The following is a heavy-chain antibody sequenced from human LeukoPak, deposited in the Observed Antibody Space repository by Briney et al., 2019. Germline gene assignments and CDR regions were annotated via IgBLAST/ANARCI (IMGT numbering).Heavy chain of an antibody. CDR1: GGSISGYY. V-gene: IGHV4-59*01. CDR2: IYYTGNT. Sequence: KPSETLSLTCTVSGGSISGYYWSWIRQPPGKGLEWIGFIYYTGNTNYNPSLKSRLTISIDTSKNQFSLKVSSVTAADTAVYYCVRSRSGTYGWFDPWGQGTLVTVSS. D-gene: IGHD4-17*01. CDR3: VRSRSGTYGWFDP. J-gene: IGHJ5*02.